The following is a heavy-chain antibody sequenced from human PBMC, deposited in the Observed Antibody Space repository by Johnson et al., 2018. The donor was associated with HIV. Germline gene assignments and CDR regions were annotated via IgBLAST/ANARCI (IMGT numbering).Heavy chain of an antibody. J-gene: IGHJ3*02. CDR2: ISYDGSNK. V-gene: IGHV3-30*19. CDR1: GFTFSSYG. Sequence: QVHLVESGGGVVQPGRSLRLSCVVSGFTFSSYGMHWVRQAPGKGLEWVAVISYDGSNKYYADSVKGRFTISRDNSKNTLYLQMNSLRAEDTAVYYCAKEMYGSGWSGRSSDIWGQGTMVTVSS. CDR3: AKEMYGSGWSGRSSDI. D-gene: IGHD6-19*01.